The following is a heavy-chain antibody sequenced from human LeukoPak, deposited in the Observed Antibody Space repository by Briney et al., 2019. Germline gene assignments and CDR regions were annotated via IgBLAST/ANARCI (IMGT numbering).Heavy chain of an antibody. CDR2: MNPNSGNT. V-gene: IGHV1-8*01. CDR1: GYTFTSYD. J-gene: IGHJ4*02. CDR3: ARGGPGDYGDYYFDY. Sequence: ASVKVSRKASGYTFTSYDINWVRQATGQGLEWMGWMNPNSGNTGYAQKFQGRVTMTRNTSISTAYMELSSLRSEDTAVYYCARGGPGDYGDYYFDYWGQGTLVTVSS. D-gene: IGHD4-17*01.